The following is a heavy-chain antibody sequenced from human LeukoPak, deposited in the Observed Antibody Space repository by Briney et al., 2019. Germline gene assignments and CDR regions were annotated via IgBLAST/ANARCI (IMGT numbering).Heavy chain of an antibody. CDR2: IYSGGST. J-gene: IGHJ4*02. CDR1: GFTVSSNY. D-gene: IGHD3-22*01. V-gene: IGHV3-66*01. CDR3: ARESDYDSMGY. Sequence: PGGSLRLSCAASGFTVSSNYMSWVRQAPGKGLEWVSVIYSGGSTYYADSVKGRFTISRDNSKNTLYLQMNSLRAEDTAVYYCARESDYDSMGYWGQGTLVTVSS.